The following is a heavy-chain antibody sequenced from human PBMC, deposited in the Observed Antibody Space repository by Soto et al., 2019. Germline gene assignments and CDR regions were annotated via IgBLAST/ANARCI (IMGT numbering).Heavy chain of an antibody. J-gene: IGHJ4*02. Sequence: SETLSLTCAVSGDSISRGYYWAWIRQPAGKGLEWIGRIYASGSTNYNPSLKSRVTMSVDTSKNQFSLKLRSVTAADTAVYYCARACSSTSCYDVFDYWGQGTLLTVSS. D-gene: IGHD2-2*01. CDR1: GDSISRGYY. CDR3: ARACSSTSCYDVFDY. V-gene: IGHV4-4*07. CDR2: IYASGST.